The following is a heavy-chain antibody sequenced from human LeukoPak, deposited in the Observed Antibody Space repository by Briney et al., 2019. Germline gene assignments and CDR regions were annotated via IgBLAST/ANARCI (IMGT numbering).Heavy chain of an antibody. J-gene: IGHJ4*02. CDR2: ISSSSSYI. CDR1: GFTFSSYS. V-gene: IGHV3-21*01. CDR3: ARRAYYYDSSGYYADY. D-gene: IGHD3-22*01. Sequence: GGSLRLSCAASGFTFSSYSMNWVRQAPGKGLEWVSSISSSSSYIYYADSVKGRFTISRDNAKNSPYLQMNSLGAEDTAVYYCARRAYYYDSSGYYADYWGQGTLVTVSS.